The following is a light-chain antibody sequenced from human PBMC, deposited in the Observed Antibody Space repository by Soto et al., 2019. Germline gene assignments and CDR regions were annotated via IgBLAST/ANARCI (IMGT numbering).Light chain of an antibody. CDR2: GAS. Sequence: EIVLTQSPGTLSLSPGERATLSCRASQSVSSSYLAWYQQKPGQAPRLLIYGASSRATGIPDRFSGSGSGTDFTLTISRLEPEDFAVYYCQKYGSSPLTFGEGTKV. CDR3: QKYGSSPLT. J-gene: IGKJ4*01. V-gene: IGKV3-20*01. CDR1: QSVSSSY.